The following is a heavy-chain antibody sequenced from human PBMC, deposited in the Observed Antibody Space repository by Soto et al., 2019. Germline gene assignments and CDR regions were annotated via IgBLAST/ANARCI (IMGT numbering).Heavy chain of an antibody. Sequence: QVQLVQSGAEAKKPGASVKVSCKASGYTFTSYAMHWVRQAPGQRLEWMGWINAGNGNTKYSQKFQGRVTITRDTSASTASMELSSLRSEDTAVYYCARDPDYGDYADVDYWGQGTLVTVSS. CDR3: ARDPDYGDYADVDY. J-gene: IGHJ4*02. CDR2: INAGNGNT. V-gene: IGHV1-3*01. D-gene: IGHD4-17*01. CDR1: GYTFTSYA.